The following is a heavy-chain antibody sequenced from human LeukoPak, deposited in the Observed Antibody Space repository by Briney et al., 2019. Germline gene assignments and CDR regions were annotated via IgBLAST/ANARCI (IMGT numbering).Heavy chain of an antibody. D-gene: IGHD3/OR15-3a*01. J-gene: IGHJ4*02. V-gene: IGHV3-48*04. CDR3: ARDFSSGVFDY. Sequence: PGGSLRLSCAASGFTFSSYSMNWVRQAPGKGLEWVSYISSSGSTIYYADSVKGRFTISRDNAKNSLYLQMNSLRAEDTAVYYCARDFSSGVFDYWGQGTLVTVSS. CDR2: ISSSGSTI. CDR1: GFTFSSYS.